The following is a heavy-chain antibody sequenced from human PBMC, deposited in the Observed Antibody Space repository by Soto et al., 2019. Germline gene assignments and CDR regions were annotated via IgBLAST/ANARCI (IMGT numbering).Heavy chain of an antibody. J-gene: IGHJ6*02. Sequence: QVQLQESGPGLVKPSGTLSLTCAVSGGSISSSNWWSWVRQPPGKGLEWIGEIYHSGSTNYNPSLKSRVTISVDKSKNPFSLKRSSVTAADTAVYYCARSPDSSGYYPRWYYYGMDVWGQGTTVTVSS. V-gene: IGHV4-4*02. CDR3: ARSPDSSGYYPRWYYYGMDV. D-gene: IGHD3-22*01. CDR1: GGSISSSNW. CDR2: IYHSGST.